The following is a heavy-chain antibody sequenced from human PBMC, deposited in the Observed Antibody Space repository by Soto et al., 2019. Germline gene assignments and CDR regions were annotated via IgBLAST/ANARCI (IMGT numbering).Heavy chain of an antibody. CDR2: ISSSSATI. V-gene: IGHV3-48*02. CDR1: GFTFSSDS. J-gene: IGHJ4*02. D-gene: IGHD3-22*01. Sequence: PGGSLTLSCEGSGFTFSSDSMNWVSQTPRKGLEWVSYISSSSATIYYADSVKGRFTISRDNAKKSLYLQMNSLRDEDTAVYFCVRDSPYSSALYEGFDSWGQGALVTVSS. CDR3: VRDSPYSSALYEGFDS.